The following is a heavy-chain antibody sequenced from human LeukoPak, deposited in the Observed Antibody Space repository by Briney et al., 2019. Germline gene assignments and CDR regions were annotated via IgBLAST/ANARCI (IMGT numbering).Heavy chain of an antibody. Sequence: GGSLRLSCAASGFTFSSYAMHWVRQAPGKGLEWVSSISSSSSYIYYAVSVKGRFTISRDNAKNSLYLQMNSLRAEDTAVYYCARDYVDTAMVRYYFDYWGQGTLVTVSS. D-gene: IGHD5-18*01. CDR3: ARDYVDTAMVRYYFDY. J-gene: IGHJ4*02. CDR1: GFTFSSYA. V-gene: IGHV3-21*01. CDR2: ISSSSSYI.